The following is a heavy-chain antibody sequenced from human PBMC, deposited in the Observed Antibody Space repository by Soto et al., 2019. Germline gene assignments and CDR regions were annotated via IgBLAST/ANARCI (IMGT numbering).Heavy chain of an antibody. Sequence: EVQLVESGGGLVQPGRSLRLSCAASGFTFDDYAMHWVRQAPGKGLEWVSGISWNSGSIGYADSVKGRFTISRDNAKNSLCLQMNSLRAEDTALYYCAKDIGYSSGWYLDYWGQGTLVTVSS. V-gene: IGHV3-9*01. J-gene: IGHJ4*02. CDR3: AKDIGYSSGWYLDY. D-gene: IGHD6-19*01. CDR1: GFTFDDYA. CDR2: ISWNSGSI.